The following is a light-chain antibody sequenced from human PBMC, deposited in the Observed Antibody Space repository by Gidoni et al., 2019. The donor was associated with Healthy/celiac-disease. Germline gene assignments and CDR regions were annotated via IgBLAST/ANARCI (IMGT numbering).Light chain of an antibody. Sequence: SYELTQPPSVSVSLGQMARIPCPGEALPKKYAYWYQQKPGQFPVLVIYKDSERHSGIPERFSGSSSGTIVTLTISGVQAEDEADYYCLSADSSGTYQDVFGSGTKVTVL. V-gene: IGLV3-16*01. CDR2: KDS. CDR3: LSADSSGTYQDV. J-gene: IGLJ6*01. CDR1: ALPKKY.